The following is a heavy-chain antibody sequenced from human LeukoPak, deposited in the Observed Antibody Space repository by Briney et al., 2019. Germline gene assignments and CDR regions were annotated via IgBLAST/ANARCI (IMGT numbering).Heavy chain of an antibody. CDR2: IYSGGNT. D-gene: IGHD2-21*01. CDR3: ARVPIPGWFDP. Sequence: PGGSLRLSCAASGFAVSSNYMSWVRQAPGKGLEWVSVIYSGGNTYYADSVKGRFTISRDNSKNTMYLQMNSLRAEDTAVYYCARVPIPGWFDPWGQGTLVTVSS. J-gene: IGHJ5*02. CDR1: GFAVSSNY. V-gene: IGHV3-53*01.